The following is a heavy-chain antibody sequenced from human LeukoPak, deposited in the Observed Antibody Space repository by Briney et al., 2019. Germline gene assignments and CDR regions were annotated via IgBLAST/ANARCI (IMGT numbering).Heavy chain of an antibody. J-gene: IGHJ6*02. Sequence: SETLSLTCNVSGGSINGYYWTWIRQPPGKGLEWIGYMFYNGNTNYSPSLKSRVTISLDTSKSQISMRLTSVTAADTGVYHCARLTREDGVDVWGQGTTVTVSS. CDR3: ARLTREDGVDV. V-gene: IGHV4-59*01. CDR1: GGSINGYY. CDR2: MFYNGNT.